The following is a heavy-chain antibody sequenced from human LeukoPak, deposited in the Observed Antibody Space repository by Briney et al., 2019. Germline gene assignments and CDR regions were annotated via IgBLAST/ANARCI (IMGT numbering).Heavy chain of an antibody. CDR3: ARDGRSYGYGDLDY. CDR2: IYYSGST. CDR1: GGSISSGGYY. V-gene: IGHV4-31*03. J-gene: IGHJ4*02. D-gene: IGHD5-18*01. Sequence: SQTLSLTCTVSGGSISSGGYYWSWIRQYPGKGLEWIGYIYYSGSTSYSPSLKSRVTISVDTSKNQFSLKLSSVTAADTAVYYCARDGRSYGYGDLDYWGQGTLVTVSS.